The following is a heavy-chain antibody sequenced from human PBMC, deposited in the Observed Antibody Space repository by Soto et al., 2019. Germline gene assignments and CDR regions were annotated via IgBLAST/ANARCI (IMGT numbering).Heavy chain of an antibody. Sequence: GGSLRLSCAASGFTVSSNYMSWVRQAPGKGLEWVSVIYSGGSTYYADSVKGRFTISRDNSKNTLYLQMNSLRAEDTAVYYCARGSRVPQLRLRFLHYYYMDVWGKGTTVTVSS. D-gene: IGHD3-3*01. V-gene: IGHV3-66*01. J-gene: IGHJ6*03. CDR2: IYSGGST. CDR1: GFTVSSNY. CDR3: ARGSRVPQLRLRFLHYYYMDV.